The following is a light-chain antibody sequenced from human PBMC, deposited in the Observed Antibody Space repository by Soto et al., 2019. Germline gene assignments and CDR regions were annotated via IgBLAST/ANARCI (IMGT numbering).Light chain of an antibody. CDR2: KAS. V-gene: IGKV1-5*03. CDR1: QSISTW. Sequence: DIQMTQSPSTLSASVGDRVTITCRASQSISTWLAWYQQKPGKDPQLLIYKASSLECGVPSRFSGSGSGTEFTLTISSLQPDDFATYYCQQYHRYSWTFGQGTKVEIK. J-gene: IGKJ1*01. CDR3: QQYHRYSWT.